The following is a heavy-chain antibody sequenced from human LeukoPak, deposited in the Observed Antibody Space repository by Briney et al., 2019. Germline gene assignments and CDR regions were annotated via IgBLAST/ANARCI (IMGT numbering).Heavy chain of an antibody. Sequence: GGSLRLSCAASGFTFSSYGMHWVRQAPGKGLEWVAVISYDGSNKYYADSVKGRFTISRDNSKNTLYLQMNSLRAEDTAVYYCAKDEAGTFNYWGQGTLVTVSS. J-gene: IGHJ4*02. V-gene: IGHV3-30*18. CDR3: AKDEAGTFNY. D-gene: IGHD6-19*01. CDR2: ISYDGSNK. CDR1: GFTFSSYG.